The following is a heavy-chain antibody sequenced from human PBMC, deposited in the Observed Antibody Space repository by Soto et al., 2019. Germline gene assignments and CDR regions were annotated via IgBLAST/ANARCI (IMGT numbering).Heavy chain of an antibody. D-gene: IGHD3-10*01. CDR2: ISGSGGST. Sequence: EVQLLESGGGLVQPGGSLRLSCAASGFTFSSYAMSWVRQAPGKGLEWVSAISGSGGSTYYADSVKGRFTISRDNSRNTLHLKMNSLRAEDTAVYYCAKDLGVFLDADAFDIWGQGTMVTVSS. J-gene: IGHJ3*02. CDR1: GFTFSSYA. CDR3: AKDLGVFLDADAFDI. V-gene: IGHV3-23*01.